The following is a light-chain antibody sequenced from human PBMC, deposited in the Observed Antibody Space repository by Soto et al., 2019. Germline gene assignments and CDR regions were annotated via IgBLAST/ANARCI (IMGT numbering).Light chain of an antibody. V-gene: IGLV2-23*01. J-gene: IGLJ2*01. Sequence: QSVLAQPASVSGSPGQSITISCTGTRSDVGGYTLVSWFQQYPGKAPKLMIYEDNKRPSGVSDRFSGSKSGNTASLTISGLQAEDEADYYCCSYAGSSSVIFGGGTQLTVL. CDR1: RSDVGGYTL. CDR2: EDN. CDR3: CSYAGSSSVI.